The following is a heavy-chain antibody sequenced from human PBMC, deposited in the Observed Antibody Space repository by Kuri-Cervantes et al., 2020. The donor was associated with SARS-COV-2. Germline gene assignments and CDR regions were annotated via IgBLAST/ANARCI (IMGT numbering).Heavy chain of an antibody. CDR3: ARDETVTMVRGVIIRPEIAPVWGSFDY. V-gene: IGHV3-21*01. D-gene: IGHD3-10*01. CDR2: ISSSSSYI. CDR1: GFTFSTYS. J-gene: IGHJ4*02. Sequence: GESLKISCAASGFTFSTYSMTWVRQAPGKGLEWVSSISSSSSYIYYADSVKGRFTISRDNAKNSLYLQMNSLRAEDTAVYYCARDETVTMVRGVIIRPEIAPVWGSFDYWGQGTLVTVSS.